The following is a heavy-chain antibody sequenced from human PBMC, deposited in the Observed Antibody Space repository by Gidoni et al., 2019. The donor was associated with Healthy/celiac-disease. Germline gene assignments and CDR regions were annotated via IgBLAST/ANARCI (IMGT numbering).Heavy chain of an antibody. CDR1: GFTFSSYD. Sequence: EVQLVESGGGVVQPGGSLRLVCAASGFTFSSYDMRWVRQATGKGLEWVSAIGTAGDTYYPGSVKGRFTISRENAKNSLYLQMNSLRAGDTAVYYCARGDSSSLSFDYWGQGTLVTVSS. CDR2: IGTAGDT. D-gene: IGHD6-6*01. V-gene: IGHV3-13*01. J-gene: IGHJ4*02. CDR3: ARGDSSSLSFDY.